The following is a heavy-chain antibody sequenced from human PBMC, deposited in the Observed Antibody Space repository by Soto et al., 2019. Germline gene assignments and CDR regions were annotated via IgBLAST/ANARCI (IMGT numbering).Heavy chain of an antibody. CDR1: GGSISSSNW. CDR2: IYHSGST. V-gene: IGHV4-4*02. D-gene: IGHD2-15*01. CDR3: ARAPLNCSGGSCDLSYFDY. Sequence: SETLSLTCAVSGGSISSSNWWSWVRQPPGKGLEWIGEIYHSGSTNYNPSLKSRVTISVDKSKNQFSLKLSSVTAADTAVYYCARAPLNCSGGSCDLSYFDYWGQGTLVTVSS. J-gene: IGHJ4*02.